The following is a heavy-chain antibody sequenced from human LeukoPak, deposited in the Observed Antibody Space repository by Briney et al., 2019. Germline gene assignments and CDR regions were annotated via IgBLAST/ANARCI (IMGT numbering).Heavy chain of an antibody. J-gene: IGHJ5*02. CDR3: AKDLTYGDGRWEFDL. Sequence: QPGGSLRLSCAVSGFSLSSYATAWVRQAPGKGREWVSGIGAGGTDTYYADAVKGRFTISKDKSKTLLYLQMNSLRAEDTALYHCAKDLTYGDGRWEFDLWGQGTLVTVSS. CDR1: GFSLSSYA. V-gene: IGHV3-23*01. D-gene: IGHD4-17*01. CDR2: IGAGGTDT.